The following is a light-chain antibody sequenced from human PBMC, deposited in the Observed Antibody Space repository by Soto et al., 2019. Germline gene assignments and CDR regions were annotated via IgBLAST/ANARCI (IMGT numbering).Light chain of an antibody. V-gene: IGLV2-14*03. Sequence: QSALAQPASVSGSPGQSITISCTGTDSDIGSYNYVSWYQQPPGKAPKLIIYEVTNRPSGVSDRFSGSKSAHKASLTIFGLQADDEADYYCSSYTSGSMLFGGGTKLTVL. CDR2: EVT. CDR1: DSDIGSYNY. J-gene: IGLJ3*02. CDR3: SSYTSGSML.